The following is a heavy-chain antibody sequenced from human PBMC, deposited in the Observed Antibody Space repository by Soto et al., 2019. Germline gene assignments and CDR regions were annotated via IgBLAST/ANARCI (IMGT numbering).Heavy chain of an antibody. CDR1: GCTFSSYS. D-gene: IGHD3-16*01. V-gene: IGHV3-21*01. Sequence: GGSLRLSWAASGCTFSSYSMNWVRQAPGKGLEWVSSISSSSSYIYYADSVKGRFTISRDNAKNSLYLQMNSLRAEDTAVYYCARVDVHEFDPWGQGTLVTVSS. CDR3: ARVDVHEFDP. J-gene: IGHJ5*02. CDR2: ISSSSSYI.